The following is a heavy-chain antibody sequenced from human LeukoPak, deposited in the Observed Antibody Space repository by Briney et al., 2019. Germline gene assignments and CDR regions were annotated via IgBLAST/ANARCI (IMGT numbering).Heavy chain of an antibody. D-gene: IGHD3-10*01. CDR2: FDPEDGET. CDR3: ATVGSYWFDP. V-gene: IGHV1-24*01. Sequence: ASVKVSFKVSVYTRTELSMHWVRQALGKGLEWMGGFDPEDGETIYAQKFQGRVTMTEDTSTDTAYMELSSLRSEDTAVYYCATVGSYWFDPWGQGTLVTVSS. J-gene: IGHJ5*02. CDR1: VYTRTELS.